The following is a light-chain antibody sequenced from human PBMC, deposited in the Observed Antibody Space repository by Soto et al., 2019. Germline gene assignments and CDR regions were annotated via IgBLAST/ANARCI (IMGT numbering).Light chain of an antibody. J-gene: IGKJ3*01. Sequence: AIQLTQSPSSLSASVGDRVTITCRASQGISSALAWYQQKPGKAPKLLIYDASSLESGVPSRFNGSGLVSFFSLTIISLLLEVFASYYCQHFNSYPGGFIFGPGT. V-gene: IGKV1-13*02. CDR3: QHFNSYPGGFI. CDR1: QGISSA. CDR2: DAS.